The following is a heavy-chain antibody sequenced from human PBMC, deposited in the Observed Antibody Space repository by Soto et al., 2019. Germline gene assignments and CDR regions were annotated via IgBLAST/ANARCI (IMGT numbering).Heavy chain of an antibody. CDR1: GFSLTTTEVA. CDR3: AHSVPIATAAFDY. Sequence: QITLKESGPSLVNPTQSLTLTCSFSGFSLTTTEVAVGWIRQPPGKALEWLALIYWDDDKRYSPSLKSSLTITEDTANNQVVLTTTNVHPEDTATYFCAHSVPIATAAFDYWGQGILVTV. D-gene: IGHD6-25*01. CDR2: IYWDDDK. V-gene: IGHV2-5*02. J-gene: IGHJ4*02.